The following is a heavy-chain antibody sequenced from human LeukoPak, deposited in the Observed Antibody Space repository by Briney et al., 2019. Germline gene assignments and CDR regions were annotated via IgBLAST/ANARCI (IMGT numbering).Heavy chain of an antibody. D-gene: IGHD2-15*01. CDR2: ISPGDSDT. J-gene: IGHJ5*02. Sequence: GESLKIFCKGSGYSFTIYWIGWVRQVPGKGLEWMGIISPGDSDTRYSPSFQGQVTISADKSISTAYLQWSSLKASDTAMYHCARVQVVLVAANWFDPWGQGTLVTVSS. CDR3: ARVQVVLVAANWFDP. CDR1: GYSFTIYW. V-gene: IGHV5-51*01.